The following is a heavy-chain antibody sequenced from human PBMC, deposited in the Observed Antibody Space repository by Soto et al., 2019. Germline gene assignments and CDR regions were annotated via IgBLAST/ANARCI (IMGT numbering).Heavy chain of an antibody. CDR3: ARSEATVLDS. Sequence: QVQLQESGPGLVKPSGTQSLTCIVSGGSMSSSNWWNWVRQSPGKGLEWIGETHPSGRTNYSPSLKSRVTISIDKSKNQFSLQLTSVTAADTAVYYCARSEATVLDSWGQGTLVTVSS. V-gene: IGHV4-4*02. CDR1: GGSMSSSNW. J-gene: IGHJ4*02. D-gene: IGHD4-17*01. CDR2: THPSGRT.